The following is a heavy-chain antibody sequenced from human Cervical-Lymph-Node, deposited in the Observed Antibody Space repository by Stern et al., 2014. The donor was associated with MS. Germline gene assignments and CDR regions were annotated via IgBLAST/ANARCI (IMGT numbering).Heavy chain of an antibody. V-gene: IGHV4-59*08. CDR2: IYSTGGI. CDR3: ARVFSGWFDY. D-gene: IGHD6-19*01. CDR1: GGSIDNFY. Sequence: QLQLQESGPGLVKPSETLSLTCTVSGGSIDNFYWTWIRQSPGKGLEWIGYIYSTGGINYNPSLESRVTISVDTSKNQFSLPLNSVTAADTAVYYCARVFSGWFDYWGQGTLVTVSS. J-gene: IGHJ5*01.